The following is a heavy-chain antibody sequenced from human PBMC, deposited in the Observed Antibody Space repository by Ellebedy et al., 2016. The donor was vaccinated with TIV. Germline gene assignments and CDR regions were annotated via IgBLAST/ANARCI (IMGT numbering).Heavy chain of an antibody. CDR1: GFTFHDYG. D-gene: IGHD4-23*01. CDR2: ISWNGGTI. Sequence: GESLKISCEASGFTFHDYGMNWVRQAPGKGLEWVSGISWNGGTIGYADSVKGRFSISRDNAKNSLYLQMNSLRAEDRALYYCAKDAPGGNSVLFDHWGQGTLVTVSS. CDR3: AKDAPGGNSVLFDH. V-gene: IGHV3-20*04. J-gene: IGHJ4*02.